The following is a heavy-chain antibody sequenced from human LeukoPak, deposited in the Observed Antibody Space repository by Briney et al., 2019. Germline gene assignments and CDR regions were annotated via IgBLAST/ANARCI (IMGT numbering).Heavy chain of an antibody. CDR3: ARPYDSSGYYGVFDY. V-gene: IGHV3-48*04. CDR1: GFTFSSYG. J-gene: IGHJ4*02. Sequence: GGSLRLSCAASGFTFSSYGMHWVRQAPGKGLEWVSYISSSGSTIYYADSVKGRFTISRDNAKNSLYLQMNSLRAEDTAVYYCARPYDSSGYYGVFDYWGQGTLVTVSS. CDR2: ISSSGSTI. D-gene: IGHD3-22*01.